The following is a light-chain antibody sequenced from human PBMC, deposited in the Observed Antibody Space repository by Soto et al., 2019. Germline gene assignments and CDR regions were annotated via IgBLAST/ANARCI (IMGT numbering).Light chain of an antibody. J-gene: IGKJ1*01. CDR1: QSVDHW. V-gene: IGKV1-5*03. CDR2: RTS. CDR3: QQYSHYSRT. Sequence: DIQLTQSPSTLSASIGDRVTITCRASQSVDHWLAWYQQKPGEAPNLLISRTSTLQSGVPSRFSGRGSGTEFTLTISGLQPDDFATYYCQQYSHYSRTFGQGTKVEI.